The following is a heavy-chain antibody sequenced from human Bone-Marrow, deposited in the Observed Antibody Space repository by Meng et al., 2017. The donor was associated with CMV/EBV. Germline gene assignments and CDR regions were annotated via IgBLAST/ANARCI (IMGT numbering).Heavy chain of an antibody. CDR1: GGSISSYY. CDR2: IYYSGST. V-gene: IGHV4-59*01. CDR3: ARDFYGSGSYWDY. D-gene: IGHD3-10*01. Sequence: SETLSLTCTVSGGSISSYYWSWIWQPPGKGLEWIGYIYYSGSTNYNPSLKSRVTISVDTSKNQFSLKLSSVTAADTAVYYCARDFYGSGSYWDYWGQGTLITVSS. J-gene: IGHJ4*02.